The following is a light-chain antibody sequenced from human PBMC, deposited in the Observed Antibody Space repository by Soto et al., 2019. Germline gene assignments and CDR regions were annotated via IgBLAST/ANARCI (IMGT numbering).Light chain of an antibody. Sequence: DIQLTQSPPFLSASVGDRVTITCRASQDISSSLAWYQQKPGKAPKLLIFAASTLQSGVPSRFSGSGSGTEFTLTISSLQPEDFATYYCQQLERYPSTFGGGTKVEIK. CDR2: AAS. CDR1: QDISSS. V-gene: IGKV1-9*01. CDR3: QQLERYPST. J-gene: IGKJ4*01.